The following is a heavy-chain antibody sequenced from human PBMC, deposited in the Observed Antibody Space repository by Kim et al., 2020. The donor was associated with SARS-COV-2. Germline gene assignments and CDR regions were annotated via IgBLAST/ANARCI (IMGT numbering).Heavy chain of an antibody. CDR3: ARPSRWLVQNYWYFDL. Sequence: GESLKISCKGSGYSFTSYWISWVRQMPGKGLEWMGRIDPSDSYTNYSPSFQGHVTISADKSISTAYLQWSSLKASDTAMYYCARPSRWLVQNYWYFDLWGRGTLVTVSS. J-gene: IGHJ2*01. CDR1: GYSFTSYW. D-gene: IGHD6-19*01. CDR2: IDPSDSYT. V-gene: IGHV5-10-1*01.